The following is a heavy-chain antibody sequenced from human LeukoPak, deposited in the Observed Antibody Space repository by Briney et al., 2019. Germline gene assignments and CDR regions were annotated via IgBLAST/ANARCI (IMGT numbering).Heavy chain of an antibody. CDR2: INSNSDTV. CDR3: ARDTRGESDY. D-gene: IGHD2-2*01. V-gene: IGHV3-48*04. Sequence: GGSLRLSCAASGFTFRTYGLNWVRQAPGKGLEWISYINSNSDTVHYSHSVGGRFTISRDNAKNSLYLQMNSLRAEDTAMYYCARDTRGESDYWGHGTLVTVSS. J-gene: IGHJ4*01. CDR1: GFTFRTYG.